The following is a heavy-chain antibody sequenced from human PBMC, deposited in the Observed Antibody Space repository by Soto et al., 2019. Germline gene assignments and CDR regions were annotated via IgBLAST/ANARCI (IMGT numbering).Heavy chain of an antibody. Sequence: PGGSLRLSCAASAFTFKNHWMHWVRQVPGKGPVWVSRISGSGDSTYYADAVKGRFTVSRDNSKNTLYLQMNSLRAEDTAVFYCAKERSSGWSFDYWGQGTLVTVSS. D-gene: IGHD6-19*01. CDR2: ISGSGDST. CDR3: AKERSSGWSFDY. V-gene: IGHV3-23*01. CDR1: AFTFKNHW. J-gene: IGHJ4*02.